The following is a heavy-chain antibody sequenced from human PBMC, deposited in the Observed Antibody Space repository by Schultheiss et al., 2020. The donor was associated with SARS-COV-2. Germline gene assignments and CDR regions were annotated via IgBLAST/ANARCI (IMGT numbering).Heavy chain of an antibody. J-gene: IGHJ4*02. CDR3: ARESGLKSFDY. CDR2: ISSSIIYI. D-gene: IGHD5/OR15-5a*01. Sequence: GGSLRLSCAASGFTFSTYSMNWVRQAPGKGLEWVSSISSSIIYIYYADSVKGRFTISRDNSKNTLYLQMNSLRAEDTAVYYCARESGLKSFDYWGQGTLVTVSS. CDR1: GFTFSTYS. V-gene: IGHV3-21*01.